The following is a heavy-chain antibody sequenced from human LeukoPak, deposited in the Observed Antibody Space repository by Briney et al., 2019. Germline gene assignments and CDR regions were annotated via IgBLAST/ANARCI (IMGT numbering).Heavy chain of an antibody. D-gene: IGHD5-18*01. CDR1: GVSIRSYY. J-gene: IGHJ6*03. CDR2: IYYSGSS. CDR3: VRGKVGYSYGYHYYYMDV. V-gene: IGHV4-59*01. Sequence: SETLSLTCTVSGVSIRSYYWSWIRQPPGKGLEWIGSIYYSGSSNYNASLKSRVARSVDTSKNQISLKMSSVTAADTAVYYCVRGKVGYSYGYHYYYMDVWSKGTTVTVS.